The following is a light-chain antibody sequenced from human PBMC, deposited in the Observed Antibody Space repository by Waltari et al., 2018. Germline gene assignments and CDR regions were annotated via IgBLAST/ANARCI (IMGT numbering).Light chain of an antibody. CDR3: LFYMGSGIWV. Sequence: QTVVTQEPSLSVSPGGTVPLTCALSSGSISSTSSVSWYQQTPGQAPRTLVYKIKIRSSGVPGRFSGSVLGNKAALTITGAQADDESDYYCLFYMGSGIWVFGGGTKLTVL. CDR1: SGSISSTSS. V-gene: IGLV8-61*01. CDR2: KIK. J-gene: IGLJ3*02.